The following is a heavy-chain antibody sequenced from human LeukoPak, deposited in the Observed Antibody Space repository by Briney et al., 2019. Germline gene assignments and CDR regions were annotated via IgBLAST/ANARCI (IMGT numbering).Heavy chain of an antibody. CDR2: IYYSGST. J-gene: IGHJ6*02. CDR3: ARVRSSSWYYYYGMDV. CDR1: GGSISSGGYY. D-gene: IGHD6-13*01. V-gene: IGHV4-31*03. Sequence: TLSLTCTVSGGSISSGGYYWSWIRQHPGKGLEWIGYIYYSGSTYYNPSLKSRVTISVDTSKNQFSLKLSSVTAADTAVYYCARVRSSSWYYYYGMDVWGQGTTVTVSS.